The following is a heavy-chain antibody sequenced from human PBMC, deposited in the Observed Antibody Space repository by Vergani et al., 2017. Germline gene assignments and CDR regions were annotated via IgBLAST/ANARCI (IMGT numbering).Heavy chain of an antibody. V-gene: IGHV3-48*04. CDR2: ISSSSSTI. J-gene: IGHJ4*02. CDR1: GFTFSSYS. CDR3: ARGEYYYDSSGYPLDY. D-gene: IGHD3-22*01. Sequence: EVQLVESGGGLVQPGGSLRLSCAASGFTFSSYSMNWVRQAPGKGLEWVSYISSSSSTIYYADSVKGRFTISRDNAKNSLYLQMNSLRAEDTAVYYCARGEYYYDSSGYPLDYWGQGTLVTVSS.